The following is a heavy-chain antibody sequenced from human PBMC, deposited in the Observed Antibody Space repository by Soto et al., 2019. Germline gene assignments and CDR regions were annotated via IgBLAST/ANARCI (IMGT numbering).Heavy chain of an antibody. CDR1: GFTFSSYW. J-gene: IGHJ4*02. Sequence: EVQLVESGGGLVQPGGSLRLSCEVSGFTFSSYWMHWVRQAPGKGLVWVSHIHNDGSDTTYADSVKGRFTISRDNAKNTLYLQMNSLRAEDTAVYYCVRDDIVLGIDYWGLGTLVTVSS. CDR3: VRDDIVLGIDY. CDR2: IHNDGSDT. D-gene: IGHD2-8*02. V-gene: IGHV3-74*01.